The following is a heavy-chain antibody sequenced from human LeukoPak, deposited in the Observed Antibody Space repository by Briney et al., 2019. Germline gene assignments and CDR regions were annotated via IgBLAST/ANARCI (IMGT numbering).Heavy chain of an antibody. CDR1: GGSFSGYY. J-gene: IGHJ4*02. CDR3: ARPGYDSSGYLYYFDY. CDR2: INHSGST. Sequence: SETLSLTCAVYGGSFSGYYWSWIRQPPGKGLGWIGEINHSGSTNYNPSLKSRVTISVDTSKNQFSLKLSSVTAADTAVYYCARPGYDSSGYLYYFDYWGQGTLVTVSS. V-gene: IGHV4-34*01. D-gene: IGHD3-22*01.